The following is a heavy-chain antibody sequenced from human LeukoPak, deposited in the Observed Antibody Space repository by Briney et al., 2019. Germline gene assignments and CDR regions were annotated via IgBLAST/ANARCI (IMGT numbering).Heavy chain of an antibody. CDR1: GGTFSSYA. CDR3: ARERIQLQEMDV. CDR2: TIPIFGIA. V-gene: IGHV1-69*04. J-gene: IGHJ6*02. Sequence: GSSVKVSCKASGGTFSSYAISWVRQAPGQGLEWMGRTIPIFGIANYAQKFQGRVTITADKSTSTAYMELSSLRSEDTAVYYCARERIQLQEMDVWGQGTTVTVSS. D-gene: IGHD5-18*01.